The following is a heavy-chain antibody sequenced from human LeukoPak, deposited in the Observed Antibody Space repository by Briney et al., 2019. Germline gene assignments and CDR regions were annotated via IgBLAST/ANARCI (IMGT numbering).Heavy chain of an antibody. CDR1: GTSISNYY. Sequence: SETLSLTCTVSGTSISNYYWSWIRQPPGKGLEWIGYIYYSGDTNYNPSLKSRVTMSVDTSKNQFSLKLSSLTAADTAVFYCARGTTRYTTTYYFDYWGQGTLDTVSS. V-gene: IGHV4-59*01. D-gene: IGHD2-2*02. CDR3: ARGTTRYTTTYYFDY. J-gene: IGHJ4*02. CDR2: IYYSGDT.